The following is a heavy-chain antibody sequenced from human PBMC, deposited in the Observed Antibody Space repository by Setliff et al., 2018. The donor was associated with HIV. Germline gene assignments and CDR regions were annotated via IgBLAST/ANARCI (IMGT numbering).Heavy chain of an antibody. CDR2: IIPIFETT. J-gene: IGHJ3*02. CDR3: ARGQGVHFWVNDAFDI. Sequence: GASVKVSCKASGYTCSDYLIHWVRQAPGQGLEWLGGIIPIFETTNYAQKFQGRVTITADQSTSTIYMELSSLRSDDTAVYYCARGQGVHFWVNDAFDIWGQGTMVTVSS. CDR1: GYTCSDYL. V-gene: IGHV1-69*13. D-gene: IGHD3-10*01.